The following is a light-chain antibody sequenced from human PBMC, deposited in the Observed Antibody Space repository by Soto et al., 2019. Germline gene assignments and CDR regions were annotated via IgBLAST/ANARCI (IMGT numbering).Light chain of an antibody. CDR2: EVN. V-gene: IGLV2-18*02. J-gene: IGLJ1*01. Sequence: QSVLTQPPSVSGSPGQSVTISCTGTSSDVGNYNRVSWYQQPPGTAPKLMIYEVNNRPSGVPDRFSGSKSGNTASLTISGLQAEDVADYYCNSYTTSSPYVFGTGTKVTVL. CDR1: SSDVGNYNR. CDR3: NSYTTSSPYV.